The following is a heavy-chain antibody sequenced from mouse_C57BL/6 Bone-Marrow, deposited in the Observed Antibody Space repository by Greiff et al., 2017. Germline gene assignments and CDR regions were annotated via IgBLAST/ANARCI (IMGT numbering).Heavy chain of an antibody. D-gene: IGHD3-2*02. CDR2: IYPGSGGT. J-gene: IGHJ4*01. CDR1: GYTFTSYW. Sequence: VQLQQPGAELVKPGASVKMSCKASGYTFTSYWITWVKQRPGQGLEWIGDIYPGSGGTNYNEKFKGKATLTVDTSSSTAYMQLSSLPSEDTAVYSGASVDESGYRYCAIDYWGQGTTVTVSS. V-gene: IGHV1-55*01. CDR3: ASVDESGYRYCAIDY.